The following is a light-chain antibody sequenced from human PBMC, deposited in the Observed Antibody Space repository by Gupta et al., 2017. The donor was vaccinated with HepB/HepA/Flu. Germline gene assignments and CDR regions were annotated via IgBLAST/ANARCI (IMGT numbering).Light chain of an antibody. CDR2: GAS. CDR3: QKCDSAPQT. CDR1: QDISNY. Sequence: DIQMTQSPSSLSASVGDRVTITCRASQDISNYLAWYQQKPGKVPQLLIYGASTLQSGIPSRFSGRGSGTDFTLTISSLQPEDVATYYCQKCDSAPQTFGQGTKVEIK. V-gene: IGKV1-27*01. J-gene: IGKJ1*01.